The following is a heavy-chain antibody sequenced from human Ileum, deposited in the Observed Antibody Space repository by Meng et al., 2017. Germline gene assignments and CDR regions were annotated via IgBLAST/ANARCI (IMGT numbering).Heavy chain of an antibody. D-gene: IGHD1-26*01. CDR1: CGSFSGYY. V-gene: IGHV4-34*01. CDR3: ARRVGATPYAYNWLDP. J-gene: IGHJ5*02. CDR2: IDHSGGT. Sequence: QLHLQQWGSGLLKPSVPLSLPCRVYCGSFSGYYWSWLRQPPGKGLEWIGEIDHSGGTNYNPSLKNRVTISVDTSNNRFSLKLSSVKAADTALYFCARRVGATPYAYNWLDPWGQGTLVTVSS.